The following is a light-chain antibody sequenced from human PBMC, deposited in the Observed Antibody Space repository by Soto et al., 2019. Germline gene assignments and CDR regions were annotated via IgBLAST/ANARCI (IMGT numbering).Light chain of an antibody. J-gene: IGKJ2*01. Sequence: DIQMTQFPSTLSASVGDRVTITCRASESVSNSLAWYQQQPGKAPRLLIYRASSLENDVPSRFSGSGSGTEFTLTISSLRPDDVATYYCQQYNSYSPFTFGQGTKVEI. CDR2: RAS. V-gene: IGKV1-5*03. CDR3: QQYNSYSPFT. CDR1: ESVSNS.